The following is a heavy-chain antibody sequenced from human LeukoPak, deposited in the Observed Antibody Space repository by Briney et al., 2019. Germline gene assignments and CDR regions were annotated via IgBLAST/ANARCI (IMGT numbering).Heavy chain of an antibody. CDR1: GFIFGDFY. V-gene: IGHV3-11*01. J-gene: IGHJ4*02. Sequence: PGGSLRLSCVGSGFIFGDFYMNWIRQAPGKGLEWISFITSSGDSIYYADSVKGRFTVFRDNAKNSLYLQMNSLRAEDTAVYFCARGPEYSDNWGQGTLVSVSS. D-gene: IGHD1-1*01. CDR2: ITSSGDSI. CDR3: ARGPEYSDN.